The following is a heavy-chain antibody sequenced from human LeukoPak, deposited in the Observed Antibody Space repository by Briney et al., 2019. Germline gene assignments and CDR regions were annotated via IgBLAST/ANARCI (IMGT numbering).Heavy chain of an antibody. CDR2: VTSHNGDT. J-gene: IGHJ5*02. Sequence: ASVKVSCKASGYTFNHYGVSWVRQAPGRVLEWMGWVTSHNGDTNYAQKFQGRVTMTADTSTSTAYMELKSLRSDDTAVYYCARGRGYGFDGSGSYRNLFEPWGQGTLVTVSS. V-gene: IGHV1-18*01. CDR1: GYTFNHYG. D-gene: IGHD3-10*01. CDR3: ARGRGYGFDGSGSYRNLFEP.